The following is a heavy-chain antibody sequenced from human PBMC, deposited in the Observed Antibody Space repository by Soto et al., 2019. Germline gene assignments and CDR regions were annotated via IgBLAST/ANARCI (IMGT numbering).Heavy chain of an antibody. CDR1: GFTVSSNY. CDR2: IYSGGST. CDR3: ARGYCSSTSCRPYYFDY. D-gene: IGHD2-2*01. V-gene: IGHV3-53*01. J-gene: IGHJ4*02. Sequence: GGSLRLSCAASGFTVSSNYMSWVRQAPGKGLEWVSVIYSGGSTYYADSVKGRFTISRDNSKNTLYLQMNSLRAEDTAAYYCARGYCSSTSCRPYYFDYWGQGTLVTVSS.